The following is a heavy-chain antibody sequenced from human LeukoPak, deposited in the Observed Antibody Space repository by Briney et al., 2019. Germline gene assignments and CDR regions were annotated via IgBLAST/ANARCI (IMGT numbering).Heavy chain of an antibody. CDR3: ARTRARSPYYYYYMDV. J-gene: IGHJ6*03. V-gene: IGHV4-39*07. Sequence: PSETLSLTXTVSGGSISTTTYYWVWIRQPPGKGLDWIGSIYYRGTAYYSPSLKSRVTISVDTSKNQFSLKLSSVTAADTAVYYCARTRARSPYYYYYMDVWGKGTTVTVSS. CDR1: GGSISTTTYY. D-gene: IGHD2-15*01. CDR2: IYYRGTA.